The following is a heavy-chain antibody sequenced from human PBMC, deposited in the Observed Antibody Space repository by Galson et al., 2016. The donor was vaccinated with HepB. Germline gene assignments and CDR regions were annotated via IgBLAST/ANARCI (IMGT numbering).Heavy chain of an antibody. J-gene: IGHJ6*04. D-gene: IGHD2-2*01. CDR2: ISRSGDGT. CDR3: VQGSTAPAV. CDR1: GFTFNNYG. V-gene: IGHV3-23*01. Sequence: SLRLSCAASGFTFNNYGMTWVRQAPGKGLEVVSSISRSGDGTDYADSVKGRFIISRDNTKNTLSLQMNSLRAEDTADYYCVQGSTAPAVWGKGTTVTVSA.